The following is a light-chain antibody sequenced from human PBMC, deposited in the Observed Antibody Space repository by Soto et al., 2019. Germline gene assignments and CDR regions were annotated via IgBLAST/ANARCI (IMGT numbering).Light chain of an antibody. Sequence: AIQLTQSPSSLSASVGDRVTITCRASQGISSALAWYQQKPGKAPKLLIYDASSLESGVTSRFSGCGSGTDFTLTISSLQPEDFATYYCQQFNSYPRTFGQGTKVEIK. CDR1: QGISSA. J-gene: IGKJ1*01. CDR2: DAS. CDR3: QQFNSYPRT. V-gene: IGKV1-13*02.